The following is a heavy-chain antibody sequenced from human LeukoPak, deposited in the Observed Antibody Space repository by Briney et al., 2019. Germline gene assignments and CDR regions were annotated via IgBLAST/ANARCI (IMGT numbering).Heavy chain of an antibody. CDR3: AKDWKFYYVSGSFFPDN. D-gene: IGHD3-10*01. CDR2: ISHDGSKK. V-gene: IGHV3-30-3*01. Sequence: GGSLRLSCAASGFAFSIYAVHWVRHAPGKGLECVAVISHDGSKKYYADFVKGRFTICRYNSKNTLYMHMNSLIPEDTAVYFRAKDWKFYYVSGSFFPDNWGQGTLVTVSS. J-gene: IGHJ4*02. CDR1: GFAFSIYA.